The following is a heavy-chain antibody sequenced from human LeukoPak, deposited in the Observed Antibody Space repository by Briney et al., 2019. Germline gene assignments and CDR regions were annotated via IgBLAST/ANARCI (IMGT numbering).Heavy chain of an antibody. CDR1: GGSMTYYY. D-gene: IGHD2-15*01. CDR2: IYYSGNT. J-gene: IGHJ4*02. V-gene: IGHV4-59*08. CDR3: ARQRGGYVDY. Sequence: SETLSLTCTVSGGSMTYYYWTWIRQPPGKGLGWIGYIYYSGNTNYNPSLKSRVTISVDPSKTQFSLMLGSVTAADTAVFYCARQRGGYVDYWGQGTLVTVSS.